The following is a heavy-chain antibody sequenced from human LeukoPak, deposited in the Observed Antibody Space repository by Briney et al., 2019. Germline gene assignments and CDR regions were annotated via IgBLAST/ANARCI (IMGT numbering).Heavy chain of an antibody. V-gene: IGHV1-69*13. CDR1: GGTFSSYA. CDR2: IIPIFGTA. Sequence: GALVRVSCKASGGTFSSYAISWVRQAPGQGLEWMGGIIPIFGTANYAQKFQGRVTITADESTSTAYMELSSLRSEDTAVYYCARSLQDIVVVPAASHYYYYYGMDVWGQGTTVTVSS. D-gene: IGHD2-2*01. CDR3: ARSLQDIVVVPAASHYYYYYGMDV. J-gene: IGHJ6*02.